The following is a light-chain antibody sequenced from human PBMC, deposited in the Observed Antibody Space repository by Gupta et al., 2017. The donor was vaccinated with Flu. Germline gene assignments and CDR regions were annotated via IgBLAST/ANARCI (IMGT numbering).Light chain of an antibody. J-gene: IGKJ4*01. CDR2: GAS. V-gene: IGKV3-20*01. CDR1: QSVSSSS. Sequence: EIVLTQSPGTLSLSPGERATLSCRASQSVSSSSLAWYQQKPGQAPRLLIYGASRRATGIPDRFSGSGSGTDFTLTISRLEPEDFAVYYCQQEGSSPVTFGRGTKVEIK. CDR3: QQEGSSPVT.